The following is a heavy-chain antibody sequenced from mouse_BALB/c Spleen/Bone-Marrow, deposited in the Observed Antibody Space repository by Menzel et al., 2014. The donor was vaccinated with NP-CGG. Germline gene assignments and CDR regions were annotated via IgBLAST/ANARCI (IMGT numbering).Heavy chain of an antibody. CDR1: GFSLTSYG. CDR2: IWAGGST. D-gene: IGHD1-1*01. J-gene: IGHJ4*01. Sequence: VQLVESGPGLVAPSQSLSIRCTVSGFSLTSYGVHWVRQPPGQGLEWLGVIWAGGSTNYNSALMSRLSINKDNSKSQVFLKMNSLQTDDTAMYYCAREGRGYYGSSGAAMDYWGQGTTVTVSS. V-gene: IGHV2-9*02. CDR3: AREGRGYYGSSGAAMDY.